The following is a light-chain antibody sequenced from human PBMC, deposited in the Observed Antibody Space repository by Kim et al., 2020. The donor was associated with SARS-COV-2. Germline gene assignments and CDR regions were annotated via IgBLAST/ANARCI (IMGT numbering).Light chain of an antibody. CDR1: SGSIASKY. Sequence: KPESIPCTRSSGSIASKYVQWYQRRPGSAPTTLIYGDDQRPSGVPDRFSASIDTSSNSASLIISGLKTEDEADYYCQSYDNDNHGVFGGGTQLTVL. CDR2: GDD. J-gene: IGLJ3*02. V-gene: IGLV6-57*03. CDR3: QSYDNDNHGV.